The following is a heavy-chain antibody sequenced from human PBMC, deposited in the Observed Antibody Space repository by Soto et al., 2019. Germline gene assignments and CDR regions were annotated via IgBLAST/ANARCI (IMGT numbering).Heavy chain of an antibody. D-gene: IGHD4-17*01. CDR2: TYHSGST. V-gene: IGHV4-30-2*01. Sequence: QLQLQESGSGLVKPSQTLSLTCAVSGGSISSGGYSWSWIRQPPGKGLEWIGYTYHSGSTYYNPSLKSRGTIYVDRGTNQFSLKLSAVTAADTAVYYCASAHYGDYGYGMDVWGQGTTVTVSS. J-gene: IGHJ6*02. CDR3: ASAHYGDYGYGMDV. CDR1: GGSISSGGYS.